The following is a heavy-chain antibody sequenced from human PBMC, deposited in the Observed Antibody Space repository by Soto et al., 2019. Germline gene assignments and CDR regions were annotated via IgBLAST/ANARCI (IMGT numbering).Heavy chain of an antibody. CDR1: GGSISSGDHY. CDR2: IYYSGTT. D-gene: IGHD5-18*01. V-gene: IGHV4-30-4*01. CDR3: ARALIQLWPHYYGMDV. J-gene: IGHJ6*02. Sequence: SETLSLTCTVSGGSISSGDHYWSWIRQPPGKGLEWIGYIYYSGTTYYNPSLKSRVTISVDTSENQFSLKVNSVTAADTAVYYCARALIQLWPHYYGMDVWGQRTTVTVSS.